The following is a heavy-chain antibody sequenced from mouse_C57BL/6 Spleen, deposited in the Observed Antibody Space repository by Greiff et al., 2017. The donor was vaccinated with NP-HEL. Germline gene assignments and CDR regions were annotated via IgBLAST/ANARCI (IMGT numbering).Heavy chain of an antibody. V-gene: IGHV3-6*01. CDR3: ARAWDVGWFAY. D-gene: IGHD4-1*01. J-gene: IGHJ3*01. CDR1: GYSITSGYY. Sequence: EVKLEESGPGLVKPSQSLSLTCSVTGYSITSGYYWNWIRQFPGNKLEWMGYISYDGSNNYNPSLKNRISITRDTSKNQFFLKLNSVTTEDTATYYCARAWDVGWFAYWGQGTLVTISA. CDR2: ISYDGSN.